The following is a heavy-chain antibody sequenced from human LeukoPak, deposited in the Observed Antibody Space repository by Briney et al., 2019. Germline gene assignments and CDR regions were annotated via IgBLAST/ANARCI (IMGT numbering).Heavy chain of an antibody. CDR1: GFTVSSNY. J-gene: IGHJ4*02. Sequence: GGSLRLSCAASGFTVSSNYMSWVRQAPGKGLEWVSVIYSGGSTYYEDSVKGRFTISRDNSKNTLYLQMNSLRAEDTAVYYCARMTTVTSYYFDYWGQGTLVTVSS. V-gene: IGHV3-53*01. D-gene: IGHD4-17*01. CDR2: IYSGGST. CDR3: ARMTTVTSYYFDY.